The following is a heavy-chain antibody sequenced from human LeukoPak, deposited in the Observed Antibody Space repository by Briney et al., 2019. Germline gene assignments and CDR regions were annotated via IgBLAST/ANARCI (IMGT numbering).Heavy chain of an antibody. J-gene: IGHJ6*02. CDR3: ARFTYCYGSGSYFPSYYYGMDV. CDR1: GYTFTSYG. V-gene: IGHV1-18*01. Sequence: ASVKVSCKASGYTFTSYGISWVRQAPGQGLEWMGWISAYNGNTNYAQKLQGRVTMTTDTSTSTAYMELRSLRSDDTAVYYCARFTYCYGSGSYFPSYYYGMDVWGQGTTVTVSS. CDR2: ISAYNGNT. D-gene: IGHD3-10*01.